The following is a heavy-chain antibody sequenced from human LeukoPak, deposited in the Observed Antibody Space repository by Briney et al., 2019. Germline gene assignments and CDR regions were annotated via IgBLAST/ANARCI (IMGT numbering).Heavy chain of an antibody. CDR2: ISGSGGST. Sequence: GGSLRLSCAASGFTFSSYAMSWVRQAPGKGLEWVSAISGSGGSTYYADSVKGRFTISRDNSKNTLYLQMNSLRAEDTAVYYCATHHDILTGYYSPFEYWGQGTLVTVSS. V-gene: IGHV3-23*01. CDR3: ATHHDILTGYYSPFEY. CDR1: GFTFSSYA. J-gene: IGHJ4*02. D-gene: IGHD3-9*01.